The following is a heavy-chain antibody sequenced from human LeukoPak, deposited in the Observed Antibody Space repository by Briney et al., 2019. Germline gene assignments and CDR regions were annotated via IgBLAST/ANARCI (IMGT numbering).Heavy chain of an antibody. CDR3: ARDNDSRDPPHFDY. Sequence: GGSLRLSCAASGFTFSSYAMSWVRQAPGKGLEWVSGISGSGGRTYYADSVKGRFTISRDNSKNTVYLQMNSLRSEDTAVYYCARDNDSRDPPHFDYWGQGTLVTVSS. V-gene: IGHV3-23*01. CDR2: ISGSGGRT. CDR1: GFTFSSYA. D-gene: IGHD3-16*01. J-gene: IGHJ4*02.